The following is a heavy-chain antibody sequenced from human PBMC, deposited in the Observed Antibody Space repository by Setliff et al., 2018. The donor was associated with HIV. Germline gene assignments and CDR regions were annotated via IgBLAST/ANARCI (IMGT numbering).Heavy chain of an antibody. V-gene: IGHV4-59*04. CDR3: ARESAELTVRVLGAKPSYYYYMDV. Sequence: PSETLSLTCTVSGGSLTNYYWSWIRQPPGKGLEWIGSVFYSGSTYFNPSLESRLIMSVDTSKNQFSLKLTSVTAADTAVYYCARESAELTVRVLGAKPSYYYYMDVWGTGTTVTVSS. D-gene: IGHD3-16*01. CDR1: GGSLTNYY. J-gene: IGHJ6*03. CDR2: VFYSGST.